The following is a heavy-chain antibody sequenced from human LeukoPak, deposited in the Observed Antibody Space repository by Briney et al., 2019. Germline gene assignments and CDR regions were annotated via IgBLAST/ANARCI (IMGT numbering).Heavy chain of an antibody. V-gene: IGHV3-30*18. D-gene: IGHD1-26*01. Sequence: GRSLRLSCAASGFTFSSYGMHWVRQAPGKGLEWVAVISYDGSNKYYADSVKGRFTISRDSSKNTLYLQMNSLRAEDTAVYYCAKEYSSGSYFDYWGQGTLVTVSS. CDR2: ISYDGSNK. J-gene: IGHJ4*02. CDR3: AKEYSSGSYFDY. CDR1: GFTFSSYG.